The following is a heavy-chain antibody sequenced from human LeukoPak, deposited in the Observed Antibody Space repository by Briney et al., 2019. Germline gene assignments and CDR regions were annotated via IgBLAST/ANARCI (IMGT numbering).Heavy chain of an antibody. Sequence: GGSLSLSCATSGFTFSTYVMSWVRQAPGKGLEWISGISDTGDTYYADSVKGRFTISRDNSKNTLYLQMNSLTAEDTAVYYCAKGSGYDTDFDYWGQVTLVTVSS. J-gene: IGHJ4*02. CDR3: AKGSGYDTDFDY. D-gene: IGHD3-9*01. V-gene: IGHV3-23*01. CDR1: GFTFSTYV. CDR2: ISDTGDT.